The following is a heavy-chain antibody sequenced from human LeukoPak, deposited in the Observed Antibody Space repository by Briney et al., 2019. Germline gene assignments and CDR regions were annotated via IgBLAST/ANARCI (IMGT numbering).Heavy chain of an antibody. V-gene: IGHV3-9*01. CDR3: IKDMGFDLLKDAFHV. CDR1: GFSLDDYA. CDR2: ICWDSGSQ. J-gene: IGHJ3*01. D-gene: IGHD3-9*01. Sequence: GWSVRLSCVGSGFSLDDYAMHWVRQVPGKGLEWVSSICWDSGSQAYADSVRGRFTISRDNAKNSLYLQMNSLRPEDTAFYYCIKDMGFDLLKDAFHVWGQGTLVTVSS.